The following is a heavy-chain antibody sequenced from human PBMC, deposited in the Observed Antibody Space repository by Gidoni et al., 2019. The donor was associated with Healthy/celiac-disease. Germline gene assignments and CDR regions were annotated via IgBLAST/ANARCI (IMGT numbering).Heavy chain of an antibody. V-gene: IGHV3-66*01. Sequence: EVQLVESGGGLVQPGGSLRLSCAASGFTVSSTYMSWVRQAPGKGREWVSFIYSGGSTYYADAVKGRFTISRDNSKNTLYLQMNSLRAEDTSVYYCARGFGSGSYYKDDAFDIWGQGTMVTVSS. CDR3: ARGFGSGSYYKDDAFDI. D-gene: IGHD3-10*01. CDR2: IYSGGST. J-gene: IGHJ3*02. CDR1: GFTVSSTY.